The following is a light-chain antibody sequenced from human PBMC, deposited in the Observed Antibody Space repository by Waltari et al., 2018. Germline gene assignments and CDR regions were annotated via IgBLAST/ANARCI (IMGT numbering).Light chain of an antibody. CDR2: KAN. CDR3: ALYMGSGIWV. Sequence: QTVVTQEPSLSVSPGGTVTLTCALSSGSLSTTSYATWYQQTPGQAPRTLVYKANARSSGVPGRFSGSILGKTAALTITGAQADDESYYYCALYMGSGIWVFGGGTRLTVL. CDR1: SGSLSTTSY. J-gene: IGLJ3*02. V-gene: IGLV8-61*01.